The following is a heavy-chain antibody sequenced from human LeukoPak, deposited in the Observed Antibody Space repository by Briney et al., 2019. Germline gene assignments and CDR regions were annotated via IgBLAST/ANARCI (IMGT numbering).Heavy chain of an antibody. CDR1: GFTFSSYA. Sequence: GGSLRLSCAASGFTFSSYAMHWVRQAPGKGLEWVAVISYDGSNKYYADSVKGRFTISRDNSKNTLYLQMNSLRAEDTAVYYCARVGMTTYYFDYWGQGTLVTVSS. D-gene: IGHD2-21*01. CDR2: ISYDGSNK. CDR3: ARVGMTTYYFDY. V-gene: IGHV3-30-3*01. J-gene: IGHJ4*02.